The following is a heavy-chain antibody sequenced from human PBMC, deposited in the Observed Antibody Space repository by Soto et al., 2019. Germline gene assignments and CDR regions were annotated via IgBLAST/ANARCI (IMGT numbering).Heavy chain of an antibody. J-gene: IGHJ4*02. CDR1: GFTFSSYA. D-gene: IGHD3-22*01. Sequence: GGSLRLSCAASGFTFSSYAMSWVRQAPWKGLEWVSAISGSGGSTYYADSVKGRFTISRDNSKNTLYLQMNSLRAEDTAVYYCAKGRTYYYYSSGYDYFDYWGQGTLVTVSS. CDR3: AKGRTYYYYSSGYDYFDY. V-gene: IGHV3-23*01. CDR2: ISGSGGST.